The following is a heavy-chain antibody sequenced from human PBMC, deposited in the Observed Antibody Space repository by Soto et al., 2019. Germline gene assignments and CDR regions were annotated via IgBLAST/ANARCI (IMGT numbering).Heavy chain of an antibody. CDR2: IYYSGST. J-gene: IGHJ6*02. D-gene: IGHD4-4*01. CDR1: GGSISSADYY. V-gene: IGHV4-30-4*01. CDR3: ARPGTSYRHIDV. Sequence: PSETLSLTCTVSGGSISSADYYWSWIRQPPGKGLEWIAYIYYSGSTHYNPSLKSRVSTSIDTSKNQFSLKLSSVTAADTAVYYCARPGTSYRHIDVWGQGTTVTVSS.